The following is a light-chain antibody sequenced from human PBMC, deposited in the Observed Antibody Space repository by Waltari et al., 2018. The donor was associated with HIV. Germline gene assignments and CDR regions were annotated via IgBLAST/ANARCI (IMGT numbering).Light chain of an antibody. CDR1: SSDVGAYNY. J-gene: IGLJ2*01. V-gene: IGLV2-14*03. Sequence: QSALTQPASVSGSPGKSITIPCTGTSSDVGAYNYVSWYQLHPGKAPKLMIYDGSNRPSGVSDRFAGSKSANTASLTISGLQAEDEAHYYCSSYTSSSTVVFGGGTKLTVL. CDR3: SSYTSSSTVV. CDR2: DGS.